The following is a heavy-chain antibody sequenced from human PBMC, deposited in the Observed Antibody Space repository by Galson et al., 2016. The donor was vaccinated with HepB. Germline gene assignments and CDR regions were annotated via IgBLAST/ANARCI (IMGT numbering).Heavy chain of an antibody. CDR2: ISNDGNNK. CDR1: GFSFSDTF. D-gene: IGHD3-10*01. CDR3: ASAYYHYYYYYAMDV. J-gene: IGHJ6*02. Sequence: SLRLSCAASGFSFSDTFMHWVRQAPGRGLEWVAVISNDGNNKYYADAVKGRFSISRDNSKNTVYLQMDSLRPEDTGVYYCASAYYHYYYYYAMDVWGQGTAVTVSS. V-gene: IGHV3-30-3*01.